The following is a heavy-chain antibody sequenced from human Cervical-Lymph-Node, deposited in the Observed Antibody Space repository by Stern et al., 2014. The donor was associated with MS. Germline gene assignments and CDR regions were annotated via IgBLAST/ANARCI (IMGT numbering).Heavy chain of an antibody. V-gene: IGHV3-30*03. Sequence: MQLVESGGAVVQPGRSLRLSCAASGFTFSSYGMHWVRQAPGKGLEWETVISYDGNHKYYAASVKGRFTISRDNSKNTLHLQMNSVTPDDTAIYYCARDYEDTSMLFDHWGQGTLVTVSS. CDR1: GFTFSSYG. CDR3: ARDYEDTSMLFDH. D-gene: IGHD2-8*01. CDR2: ISYDGNHK. J-gene: IGHJ4*02.